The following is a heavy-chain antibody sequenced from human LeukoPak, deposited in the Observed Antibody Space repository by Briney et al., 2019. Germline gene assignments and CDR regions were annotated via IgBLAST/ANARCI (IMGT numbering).Heavy chain of an antibody. CDR3: ARSSGYGGNSTYYYYYGMDV. V-gene: IGHV1-18*01. CDR2: ISAYNGNT. Sequence: ASVKVSCKASGYTFTSYGISWVRQAPGQGLEWMGWISAYNGNTNYAQKLQGRVTMTTDTSTSTAYMELRSLRSDDTAVYYCARSSGYGGNSTYYYYYGMDVWGQGTPVTVSS. CDR1: GYTFTSYG. J-gene: IGHJ6*02. D-gene: IGHD4-23*01.